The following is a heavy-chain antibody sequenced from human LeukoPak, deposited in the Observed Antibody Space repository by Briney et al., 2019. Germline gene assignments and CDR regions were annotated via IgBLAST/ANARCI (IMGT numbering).Heavy chain of an antibody. CDR2: IYYSGST. J-gene: IGHJ4*02. CDR1: GGAISRYY. Sequence: SETLSLTCTVSGGAISRYYWGWIRQPPGKGLEWIGSIYYSGSTYYNPSLKSRVTISVDTSKNQFPLKLSSVTAADTAVYYCATITSRSKGALGYCSSTSCYAGFQVNELFDYWGQGTLVTVSS. D-gene: IGHD2-2*01. CDR3: ATITSRSKGALGYCSSTSCYAGFQVNELFDY. V-gene: IGHV4-39*01.